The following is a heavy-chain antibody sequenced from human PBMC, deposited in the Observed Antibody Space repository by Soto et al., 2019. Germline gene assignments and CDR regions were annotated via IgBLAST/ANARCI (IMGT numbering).Heavy chain of an antibody. D-gene: IGHD6-19*01. CDR3: ARGGSSDRQVALDI. Sequence: QVQPQPWGAGLLKPSETLSLTCAVYAGSFSHYYWNWIRQSPGKGLEWIGKIKHSGSSNYNPSLRSRVSISVDMSKNQFSLRLTSVTAADTAVYYCARGGSSDRQVALDIWGQGTMVTVSS. V-gene: IGHV4-34*01. J-gene: IGHJ3*02. CDR2: IKHSGSS. CDR1: AGSFSHYY.